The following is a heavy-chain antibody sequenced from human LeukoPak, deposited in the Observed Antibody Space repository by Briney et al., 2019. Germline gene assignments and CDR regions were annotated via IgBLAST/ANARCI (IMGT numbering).Heavy chain of an antibody. V-gene: IGHV3-53*01. CDR3: ARRGDGGRSFDY. CDR1: GFTVSSSF. Sequence: GGSPRLSCAASGFTVSSSFMNWVRQAPGKGLEWVSVIYSGGSTYYADSVKGRFTISRDNSKNTLYLQVNSLRAEDTALYYCARRGDGGRSFDYWGQGTLVTVSS. J-gene: IGHJ4*02. D-gene: IGHD4-23*01. CDR2: IYSGGST.